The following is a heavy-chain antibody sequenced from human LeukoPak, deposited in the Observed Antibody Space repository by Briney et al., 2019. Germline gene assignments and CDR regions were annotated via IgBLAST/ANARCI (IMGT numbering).Heavy chain of an antibody. D-gene: IGHD3-10*01. V-gene: IGHV4-4*07. CDR1: GGSISSYY. Sequence: PSETLSLTCTVSGGSISSYYWSWIRQPAGKGLEWIGRIYTSGSTNYNPSLKSRVTISVDKSKNQFSLELSSVTAADTAVYYCARDRKGTMVRGAVYNWFDPWGQGTLVTVSS. J-gene: IGHJ5*02. CDR3: ARDRKGTMVRGAVYNWFDP. CDR2: IYTSGST.